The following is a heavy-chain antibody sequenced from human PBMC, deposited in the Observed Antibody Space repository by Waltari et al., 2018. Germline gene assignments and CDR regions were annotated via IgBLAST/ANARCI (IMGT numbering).Heavy chain of an antibody. D-gene: IGHD1-1*01. CDR3: ARVSRSSGLWGWNDGHFDY. J-gene: IGHJ4*02. CDR1: GGPISSYY. CDR2: IYYSGST. Sequence: QVQLQESGPGLVKPSETLSLTCTVSGGPISSYYWSWIRQPPAKGLEWIGYIYYSGSTNYNPSLKSRVTISVDTSKNQFSLKLSSVTAADTAVYYCARVSRSSGLWGWNDGHFDYWGQGTLVTVSS. V-gene: IGHV4-59*01.